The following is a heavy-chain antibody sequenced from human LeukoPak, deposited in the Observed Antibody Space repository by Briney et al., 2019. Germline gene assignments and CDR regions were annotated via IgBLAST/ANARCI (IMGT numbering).Heavy chain of an antibody. Sequence: GRSLRLSCAASGLTFSGYAMHWVRQAPGKGLEWVAVISYDGSNKYYADSVKGRFTISRDNSKNTLYLQMNSLRAEGTAVYYCARDSSSDGPIYWGQGTLVTVSS. V-gene: IGHV3-30*01. J-gene: IGHJ4*02. CDR3: ARDSSSDGPIY. CDR1: GLTFSGYA. D-gene: IGHD6-6*01. CDR2: ISYDGSNK.